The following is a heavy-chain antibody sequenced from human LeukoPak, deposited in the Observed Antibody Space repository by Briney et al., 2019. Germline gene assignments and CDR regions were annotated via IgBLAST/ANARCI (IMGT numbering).Heavy chain of an antibody. CDR2: IYYSGST. D-gene: IGHD2-8*02. CDR1: GGSISSYY. V-gene: IGHV4-59*01. J-gene: IGHJ4*02. CDR3: ARARPGRIDY. Sequence: SETLSLTCTVSGGSISSYYWSWIRQPPGKGLEWIGYIYYSGSTNYNPSLKSRVTISVDTSKNQFSLKLSSVTAADTAVYYCARARPGRIDYWGQGTLVTVSS.